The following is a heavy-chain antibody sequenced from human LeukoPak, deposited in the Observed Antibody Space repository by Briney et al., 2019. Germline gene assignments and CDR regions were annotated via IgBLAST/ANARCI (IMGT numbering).Heavy chain of an antibody. Sequence: PSETLSLTCAVYSGSFSNYYWSWIRQPPGKGLEWIGKINHSGSTDYNPSLKSRVTISVDTSKNHFSLKPSSVTAADTAVYYCARHFENNPSLFDYWGQGTLVTVSS. CDR3: ARHFENNPSLFDY. D-gene: IGHD3-9*01. CDR2: INHSGST. V-gene: IGHV4-34*01. CDR1: SGSFSNYY. J-gene: IGHJ4*02.